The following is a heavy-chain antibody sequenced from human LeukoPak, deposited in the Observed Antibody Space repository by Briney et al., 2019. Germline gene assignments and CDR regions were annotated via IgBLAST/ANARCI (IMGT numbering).Heavy chain of an antibody. CDR3: AKDFSVYYYDSRVLDY. Sequence: GGSLRLSCATSGFTFSHYGMHWVRQAPGRGLDWVAHIRYDESDKYYADSVKGRFTISRDISKNTVYLQMNSLRVEDTAVYYCAKDFSVYYYDSRVLDYWGQGTLVTVSS. D-gene: IGHD3-22*01. CDR1: GFTFSHYG. V-gene: IGHV3-30*02. CDR2: IRYDESDK. J-gene: IGHJ4*02.